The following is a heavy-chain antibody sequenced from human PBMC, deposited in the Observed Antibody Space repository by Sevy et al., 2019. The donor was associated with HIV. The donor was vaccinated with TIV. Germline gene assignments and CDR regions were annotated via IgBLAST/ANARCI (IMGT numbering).Heavy chain of an antibody. Sequence: GESLKISCAASGFTVSSYYMSWVRQAPGKGLEWVSIIFSGGGTYYADSVQGRFTISRDNSKNMVYLQMNSLRAEDTAVFYCARGATFYSDSSGRVLSVLGAFDIWGRGTMVTVSS. CDR1: GFTVSSYY. V-gene: IGHV3-53*01. D-gene: IGHD3-22*01. CDR3: ARGATFYSDSSGRVLSVLGAFDI. J-gene: IGHJ3*02. CDR2: IFSGGGT.